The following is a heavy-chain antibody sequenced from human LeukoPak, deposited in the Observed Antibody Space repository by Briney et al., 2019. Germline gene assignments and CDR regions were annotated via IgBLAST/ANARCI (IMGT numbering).Heavy chain of an antibody. CDR1: GGSFSDYY. D-gene: IGHD1-1*01. Sequence: SETLSLTCAVYGGSFSDYYWSWIRQPPGKGLEWIGEINHSGSTNYNSSLKSRVTISVDTSKNQFSLKLSSVTAADTAVYYCARGKERLCIFGCGVAFDIWGQGTMVTVSS. V-gene: IGHV4-34*01. CDR2: INHSGST. J-gene: IGHJ3*02. CDR3: ARGKERLCIFGCGVAFDI.